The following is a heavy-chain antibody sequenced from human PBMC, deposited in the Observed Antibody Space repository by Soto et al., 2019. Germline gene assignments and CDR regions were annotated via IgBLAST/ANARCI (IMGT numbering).Heavy chain of an antibody. J-gene: IGHJ3*02. CDR2: INHSGST. CDR3: ARGGYYARYAFDI. D-gene: IGHD3-10*01. CDR1: GGSFSGYY. V-gene: IGHV4-34*01. Sequence: QVQLRQWGAGLLKPSETLSLTCAVYGGSFSGYYWSWIRQPPGKGLEWIGEINHSGSTKYNPSLKSRVTISVDTSKNQFSLKLSSVTAADTAVYYWARGGYYARYAFDICGQGTMVTVSS.